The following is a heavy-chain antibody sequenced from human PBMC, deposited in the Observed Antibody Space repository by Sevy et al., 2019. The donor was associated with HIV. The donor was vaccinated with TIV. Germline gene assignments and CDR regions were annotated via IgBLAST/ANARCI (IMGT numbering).Heavy chain of an antibody. Sequence: GGSLRLSCAVSGLTVDSNYMSWVRQAPGKGLEWVSIIYSGGSKDYADSVKGRFTISTDNSKNTLDLQMNSLRAEDTAVYYCARGGLDSNWFRSFDYWGQGTLVTVSS. CDR3: ARGGLDSNWFRSFDY. V-gene: IGHV3-53*01. D-gene: IGHD6-13*01. J-gene: IGHJ4*02. CDR2: IYSGGSK. CDR1: GLTVDSNY.